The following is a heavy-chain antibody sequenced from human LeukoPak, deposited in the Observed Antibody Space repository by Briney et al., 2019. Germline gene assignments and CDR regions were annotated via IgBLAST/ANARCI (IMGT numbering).Heavy chain of an antibody. V-gene: IGHV1-8*03. CDR1: GYTFTGYD. Sequence: ASVKVSCKASGYTFTGYDINWVRQATGQGLEWMGWMNPNSGNTGYAQKFQGRVSITRNTSISTAYMELSSLRSEDTAVYYCARGAIAAAASKYFQHWGQGTLVTVSS. CDR3: ARGAIAAAASKYFQH. D-gene: IGHD6-13*01. CDR2: MNPNSGNT. J-gene: IGHJ1*01.